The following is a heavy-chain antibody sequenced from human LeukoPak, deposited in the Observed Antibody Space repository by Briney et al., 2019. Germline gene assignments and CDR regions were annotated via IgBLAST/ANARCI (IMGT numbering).Heavy chain of an antibody. Sequence: GGSLRLSCTASGFTFSTYAMSWVRQAPGKGLEYVSTISGSGSRTYYADSVKGRFTISRDNSKNTLYLHMSSLRAEDTGIYFCAKDRSGNYYAENFQHWGQGSLVTVSS. CDR1: GFTFSTYA. CDR2: ISGSGSRT. V-gene: IGHV3-23*01. D-gene: IGHD4-23*01. CDR3: AKDRSGNYYAENFQH. J-gene: IGHJ1*01.